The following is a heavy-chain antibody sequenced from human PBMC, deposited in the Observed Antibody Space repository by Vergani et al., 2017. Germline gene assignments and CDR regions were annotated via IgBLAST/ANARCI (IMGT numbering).Heavy chain of an antibody. D-gene: IGHD4-23*01. CDR2: IYSGGST. Sequence: EVQLVVSGGGLVQPGGSLRLSCAASGFTISSKYMSWVRQVPGKGLEWVSLIYSGGSTYYSDSVKGRFTISRDNSKNTLHLQMNSLRPEDTGVYYCARDTVVTPTRKYYHYQAVDVWGQGTTVTVSS. CDR1: GFTISSKY. J-gene: IGHJ6*02. CDR3: ARDTVVTPTRKYYHYQAVDV. V-gene: IGHV3-66*02.